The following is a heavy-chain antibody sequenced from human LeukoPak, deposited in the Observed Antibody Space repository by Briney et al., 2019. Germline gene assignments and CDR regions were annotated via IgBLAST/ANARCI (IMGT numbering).Heavy chain of an antibody. CDR2: IYTSGST. J-gene: IGHJ3*02. D-gene: IGHD6-13*01. CDR1: GGSISSGSDY. Sequence: PSQTLSLTCTVSGGSISSGSDYWSWIRQPAGKGLEWIGRIYTSGSTNYNPSLKSRVTISVDTSKNQFSLKLSSVTAADTAVYYCASPYSSSWYGAFDIWGQGTMVTVSS. CDR3: ASPYSSSWYGAFDI. V-gene: IGHV4-61*02.